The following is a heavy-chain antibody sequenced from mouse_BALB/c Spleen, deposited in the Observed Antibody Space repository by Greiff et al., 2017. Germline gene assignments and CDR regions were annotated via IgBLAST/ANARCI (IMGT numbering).Heavy chain of an antibody. V-gene: IGHV5-4*02. CDR1: GFTFRDYY. Sequence: EVQGVESGGGLVKPGGSLKLSCAASGFTFRDYYMYWVRQTPEKRLEWVATISDGGSYTYYPDSVKGRFTISRDNAKNNLYLQMSSLRSEDTAMYYCARSGDSSGYYFDAGGQGTTLTVSS. J-gene: IGHJ2*01. CDR3: ARSGDSSGYYFDA. CDR2: ISDGGSYT. D-gene: IGHD3-2*01.